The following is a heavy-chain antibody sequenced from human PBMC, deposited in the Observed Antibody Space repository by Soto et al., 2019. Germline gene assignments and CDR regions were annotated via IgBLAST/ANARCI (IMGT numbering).Heavy chain of an antibody. CDR1: GYTFTGYY. D-gene: IGHD3-10*01. Sequence: ASVKVSCKASGYTFTGYYMHWVRQAPGQGLEWMGWINPNSGGTNYAQKFQGWVTMTRDTSISTAYMELSRLRSDDTAVYYCANSGEYYYYPLEVWGQGTTVTVSS. CDR3: ANSGEYYYYPLEV. V-gene: IGHV1-2*04. CDR2: INPNSGGT. J-gene: IGHJ6*02.